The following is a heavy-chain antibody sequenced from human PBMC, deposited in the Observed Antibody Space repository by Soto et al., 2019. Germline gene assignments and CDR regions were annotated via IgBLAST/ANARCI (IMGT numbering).Heavy chain of an antibody. V-gene: IGHV1-69*06. CDR2: IIPIFGTA. D-gene: IGHD2-2*01. CDR3: ATTPGYCSSTSCYPTNYYYYGMDV. CDR1: GGTFSSYA. J-gene: IGHJ6*02. Sequence: SVKVSCKASGGTFSSYAISWVRQAPGQGLEWMGGIIPIFGTANYAQKFQGRVTITADKSTSTAYMELSSLRSEDTAVYYCATTPGYCSSTSCYPTNYYYYGMDVWGQGTTVTVSS.